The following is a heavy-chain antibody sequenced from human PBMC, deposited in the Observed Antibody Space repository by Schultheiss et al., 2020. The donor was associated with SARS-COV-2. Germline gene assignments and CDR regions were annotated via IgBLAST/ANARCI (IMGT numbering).Heavy chain of an antibody. J-gene: IGHJ6*03. V-gene: IGHV3-48*04. D-gene: IGHD3-3*01. CDR2: ISSSSSTI. Sequence: GGSLRLSCAASGFTFSSYAMSWVRQAPGKGLEWVSYISSSSSTIYYADSVKGRFTISRDNAKNSLYLQMNSLRAEDTAVYYCAKASGYSASGDYYTDVWGKGTTVTVSS. CDR1: GFTFSSYA. CDR3: AKASGYSASGDYYTDV.